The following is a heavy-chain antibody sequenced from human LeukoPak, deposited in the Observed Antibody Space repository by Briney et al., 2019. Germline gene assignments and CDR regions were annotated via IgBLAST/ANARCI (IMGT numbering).Heavy chain of an antibody. Sequence: GGSLRLSCAASGFTFSSYGMHWVRLAPGKGLEWVAFIRYDGSNKYYADSVKGRFTISRDNSKNTLYLQMNSLRAEDTAVYYCAKDRGGYCSSTSCYPGYFQHWGQGTLVTVSS. CDR1: GFTFSSYG. CDR3: AKDRGGYCSSTSCYPGYFQH. D-gene: IGHD2-2*01. CDR2: IRYDGSNK. V-gene: IGHV3-30*02. J-gene: IGHJ1*01.